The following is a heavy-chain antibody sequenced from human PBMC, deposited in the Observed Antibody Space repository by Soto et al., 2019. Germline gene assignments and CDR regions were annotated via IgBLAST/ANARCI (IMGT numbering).Heavy chain of an antibody. J-gene: IGHJ3*02. Sequence: PGGSLRLSCAASGFTFSDYYMSWVRQAPGKGLEYVSAFSSNGGSTYYADSVKGRFTISRDNSKNTLYLQMSSLRAEDTAVYYCVREGYSSSPLGPFDIWGQGTMVTVSS. CDR3: VREGYSSSPLGPFDI. D-gene: IGHD6-13*01. V-gene: IGHV3-64D*06. CDR1: GFTFSDYY. CDR2: FSSNGGST.